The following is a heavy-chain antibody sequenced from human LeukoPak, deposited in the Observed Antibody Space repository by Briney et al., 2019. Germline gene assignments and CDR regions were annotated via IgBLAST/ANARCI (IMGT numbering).Heavy chain of an antibody. D-gene: IGHD2-2*01. CDR2: IFYSGST. Sequence: SETLSLTCTVSGASISSSSFWGWIRRPPGRGLEWIGHIFYSGSTYHNPSLKSRVTLSVDTSDNQFSLKLSSVTATDTAIYYCARRGITYSTSYFDSWGQGVLVTVSP. J-gene: IGHJ4*02. CDR1: GASISSSSF. V-gene: IGHV4-39*01. CDR3: ARRGITYSTSYFDS.